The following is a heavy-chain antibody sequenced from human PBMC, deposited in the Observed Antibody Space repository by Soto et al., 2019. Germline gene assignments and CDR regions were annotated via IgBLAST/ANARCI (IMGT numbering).Heavy chain of an antibody. CDR2: INHSGST. CDR1: GGSFSGYY. Sequence: SETLSLTCAVYGGSFSGYYWSWIRQPPGKGLEWIGEINHSGSTNYNPSLKSRVTISVDTSKNQFSLKLSSVTAADTAVYYCARDLYDSSGYLLFDPWGQGTLVTVSS. V-gene: IGHV4-34*01. D-gene: IGHD3-22*01. J-gene: IGHJ5*02. CDR3: ARDLYDSSGYLLFDP.